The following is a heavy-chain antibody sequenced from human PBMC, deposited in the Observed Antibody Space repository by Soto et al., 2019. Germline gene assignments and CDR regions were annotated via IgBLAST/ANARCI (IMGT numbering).Heavy chain of an antibody. J-gene: IGHJ4*02. CDR1: GFTFRDYY. V-gene: IGHV3-11*01. D-gene: IGHD3-3*01. CDR2: ISSSGSTI. Sequence: GGSLRLSCAASGFTFRDYYMSWIRQAPGKGLEWVSYISSSGSTIYYADSVKGRFTISRDNAKNSLYLQMNSLRAEDTAVYYCARDQGFLEWLFDYWGQGTLVTVSS. CDR3: ARDQGFLEWLFDY.